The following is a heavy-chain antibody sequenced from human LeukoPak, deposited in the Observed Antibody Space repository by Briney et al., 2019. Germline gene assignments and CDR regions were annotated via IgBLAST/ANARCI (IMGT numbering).Heavy chain of an antibody. CDR3: ARDFGGSSPFDY. J-gene: IGHJ4*02. CDR2: ITSSGDTI. V-gene: IGHV3-48*03. CDR1: GFTFSSYE. D-gene: IGHD2-15*01. Sequence: GGSLRLSCAASGFTFSSYEMHWVRQAPGKGLEWVSYITSSGDTIYYADSVKGRFTISRDNAKNSLYLQMNSPRAEDTAVYYCARDFGGSSPFDYWGQGTLVTVSS.